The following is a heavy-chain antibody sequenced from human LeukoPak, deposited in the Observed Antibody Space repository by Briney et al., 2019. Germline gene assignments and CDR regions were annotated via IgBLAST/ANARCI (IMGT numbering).Heavy chain of an antibody. J-gene: IGHJ4*02. CDR1: GFAFSDYW. V-gene: IGHV3-74*01. Sequence: GGSLRLSCAASGFAFSDYWIHWVRQAPGKGLVWVSRINTDGSITNYADSVRGRFSISRDNAKNTVYLQMNSLRGEDTAVYYCARDIVFGSGSCLDWGQGALVTVSS. CDR2: INTDGSIT. CDR3: ARDIVFGSGSCLD. D-gene: IGHD3-10*01.